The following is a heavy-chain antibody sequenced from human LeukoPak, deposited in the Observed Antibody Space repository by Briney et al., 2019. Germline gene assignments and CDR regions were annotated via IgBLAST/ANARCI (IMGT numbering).Heavy chain of an antibody. CDR1: GYTLTELS. CDR3: ATGNYGDYVFDY. J-gene: IGHJ4*02. CDR2: FDPEDGET. D-gene: IGHD4-17*01. Sequence: RASVKVSSKVSGYTLTELSMHWVRQAPGKGLEWMGGFDPEDGETIYAQKFQGRVTMTEDTSTDTAYMELSSLRSEDTAVYYCATGNYGDYVFDYWGQGTLVTVAS. V-gene: IGHV1-24*01.